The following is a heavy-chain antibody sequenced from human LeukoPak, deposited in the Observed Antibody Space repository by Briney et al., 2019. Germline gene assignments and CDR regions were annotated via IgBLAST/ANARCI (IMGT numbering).Heavy chain of an antibody. CDR2: IRYDGSNK. V-gene: IGHV3-30*02. Sequence: GGSLRLSCAASGFTFSSYGMHWVRQAPGKGLEWVAFIRYDGSNKYYADSVKGQFTISRDNSKNTLYLQMNSLRAEDTAVYYCAKLLHRDSYFDYWGQGTLVTVSS. CDR3: AKLLHRDSYFDY. D-gene: IGHD3-22*01. CDR1: GFTFSSYG. J-gene: IGHJ4*02.